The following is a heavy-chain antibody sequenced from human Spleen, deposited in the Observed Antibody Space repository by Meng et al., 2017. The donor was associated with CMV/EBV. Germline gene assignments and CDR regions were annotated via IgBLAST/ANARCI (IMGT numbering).Heavy chain of an antibody. CDR2: INHSGST. D-gene: IGHD6-13*01. CDR3: ARGPVNVGLPIVAAGTLFQH. V-gene: IGHV4-39*07. J-gene: IGHJ1*01. CDR1: GGSISNSSYY. Sequence: SETLSLTCTVSGGSISNSSYYWGWIRQPPGKGLEWIGSQPPGKGLEWIGEINHSGSTNYNPSLKSRVTVSVDTSKNQFSLKLRSVTAADTAVYYCARGPVNVGLPIVAAGTLFQHWGQGTLVTVSS.